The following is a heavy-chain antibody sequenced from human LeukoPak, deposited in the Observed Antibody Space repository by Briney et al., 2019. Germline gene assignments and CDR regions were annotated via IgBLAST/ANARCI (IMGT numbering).Heavy chain of an antibody. V-gene: IGHV4-30-2*01. CDR2: IYHSGST. D-gene: IGHD6-13*01. CDR1: GGSISSGGYY. J-gene: IGHJ4*02. CDR3: ARELLAAAGNFDY. Sequence: TLSLTCTVSGGSISSGGYYWSWIRPPPGKGLEWIGYIYHSGSTYYNPSLKSRVTISVDRSKNQFSLKLSSVTAADTAVYYCARELLAAAGNFDYWGQGTLVTVSS.